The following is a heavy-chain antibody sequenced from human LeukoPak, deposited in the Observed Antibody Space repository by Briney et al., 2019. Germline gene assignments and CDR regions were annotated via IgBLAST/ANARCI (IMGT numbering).Heavy chain of an antibody. CDR2: ISGRGDRT. D-gene: IGHD1-1*01. V-gene: IGHV3-23*01. CDR3: AKEGSNWDVDY. J-gene: IGHJ4*02. CDR1: GFTFSSYA. Sequence: PGGSLRLSCAASGFTFSSYAMSWIRQAPGKGLEWVSTISGRGDRTYYGDSVKGRFTISRDKSKNTLYLQMNSLRAEDTAVYYRAKEGSNWDVDYWGQGTLVTVSS.